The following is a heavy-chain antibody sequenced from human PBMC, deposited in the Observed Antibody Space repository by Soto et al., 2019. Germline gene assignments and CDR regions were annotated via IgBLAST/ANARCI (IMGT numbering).Heavy chain of an antibody. CDR1: GFTFRSYG. V-gene: IGHV3-30*18. CDR2: ISYDGSNK. J-gene: IGHJ3*02. D-gene: IGHD5-12*01. Sequence: GGSLRLSCAASGFTFRSYGMHWVRQAPGKGLEWVAVISYDGSNKYYADSVKGRFTISRDNSKNTLYLQMNSLRAEDTAVYYCSKPLPRWLQTMMEAFDIWGQGTMVTV. CDR3: SKPLPRWLQTMMEAFDI.